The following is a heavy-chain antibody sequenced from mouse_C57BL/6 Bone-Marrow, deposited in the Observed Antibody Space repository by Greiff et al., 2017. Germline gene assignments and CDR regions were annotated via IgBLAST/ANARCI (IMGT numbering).Heavy chain of an antibody. Sequence: EVMLVESGGGLVQPGGSMKLSCDASGFTFSDAWMDWVRQSPEQGLEWVAEIRNKANNHAYYYAVSVKGRFTISRDDSKSSVFLQMNSLRDEDTGSYYCTACSRGSLDYWGQGTSLTVSS. CDR1: GFTFSDAW. CDR2: IRNKANNHAY. J-gene: IGHJ2*02. D-gene: IGHD1-1*01. V-gene: IGHV6-6*01. CDR3: TACSRGSLDY.